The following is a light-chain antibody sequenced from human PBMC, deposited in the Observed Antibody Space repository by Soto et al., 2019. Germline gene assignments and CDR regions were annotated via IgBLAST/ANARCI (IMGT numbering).Light chain of an antibody. Sequence: DIEMTQSPSSLSASLGDRVTITCRASEVINGYLAWYQQRPGKVPILLIHTSSTLQSGVPSRFSGSGSGTDFTLTISNLQPEDVATYYCQKYDSAPWAFGQGTKVEI. CDR2: TSS. CDR1: EVINGY. CDR3: QKYDSAPWA. J-gene: IGKJ1*01. V-gene: IGKV1-27*01.